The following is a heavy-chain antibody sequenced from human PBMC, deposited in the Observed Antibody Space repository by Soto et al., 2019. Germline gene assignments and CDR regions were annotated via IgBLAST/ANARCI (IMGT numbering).Heavy chain of an antibody. D-gene: IGHD3-22*01. V-gene: IGHV1-2*02. J-gene: IGHJ4*02. CDR2: INPNSGGT. CDR3: ARDLHYASSGSLGY. Sequence: ASVKVSCKASGYTFTGYYMHWVRQAPGQGLEWMGWINPNSGGTNYAQKFQGRATMTRDASISTAYMELSRLRSDDTAVYYCARDLHYASSGSLGYWGQGTLVTVSS. CDR1: GYTFTGYY.